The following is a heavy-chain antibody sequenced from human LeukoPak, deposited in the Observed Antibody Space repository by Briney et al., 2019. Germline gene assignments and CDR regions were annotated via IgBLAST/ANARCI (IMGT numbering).Heavy chain of an antibody. CDR1: GFTFSSYW. D-gene: IGHD4-17*01. J-gene: IGHJ6*03. V-gene: IGHV3-7*01. CDR2: IKQDGSEK. Sequence: PGGSLRLSCAASGFTFSSYWMSWVRQAPGKGLEWVANIKQDGSEKYYVDSVKGRFTISRDNAKNSLYLQMNSLRAEDTAVYYCARVDYGDYYYYYYMDVWGKGTTVTVS. CDR3: ARVDYGDYYYYYYMDV.